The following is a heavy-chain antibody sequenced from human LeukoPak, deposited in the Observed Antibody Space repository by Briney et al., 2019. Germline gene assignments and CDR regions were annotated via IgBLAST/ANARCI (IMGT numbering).Heavy chain of an antibody. J-gene: IGHJ4*02. CDR1: GYSISSGYY. V-gene: IGHV4-38-2*01. CDR2: IYHSGST. D-gene: IGHD2-2*01. CDR3: VRHSGQLLKRPFDY. Sequence: PSETLSLTCAVSGYSISSGYYWGWIRQSPGKGLEWIGSIYHSGSTYYNPSLKSRVTISVDTSKNQFSLKLSSVTAADTAVYYCVRHSGQLLKRPFDYWGQGTLVTVSS.